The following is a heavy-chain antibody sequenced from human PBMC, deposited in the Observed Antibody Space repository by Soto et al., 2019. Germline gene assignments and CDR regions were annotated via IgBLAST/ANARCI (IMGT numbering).Heavy chain of an antibody. CDR1: GFTFSSYG. CDR2: ISYDGSNK. Sequence: GGSLRLSCASSGFTFSSYGMHLVRQAPGKGLEWVAVISYDGSNKYYADSVKGRFTISRDNSKNTLYLQMNSLRAEDTAVYYCAKAQWLVRSHWFDPWGQGTLVTVS. D-gene: IGHD6-19*01. CDR3: AKAQWLVRSHWFDP. V-gene: IGHV3-30*18. J-gene: IGHJ5*02.